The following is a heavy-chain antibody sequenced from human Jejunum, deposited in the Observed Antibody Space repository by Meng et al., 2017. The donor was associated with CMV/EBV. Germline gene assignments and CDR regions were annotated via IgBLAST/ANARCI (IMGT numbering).Heavy chain of an antibody. CDR1: GGSIRCGCYY. J-gene: IGHJ2*01. CDR3: ARDVLGRPYWFFDL. V-gene: IGHV4-31*02. CDR2: IYYSGST. Sequence: SGGSIRCGCYYWTWIRQHPEKGLEWIGYIYYSGSTSYNPSLKSRVTISSDTFRNQFSLKLTSMTAADTAVYYCARDVLGRPYWFFDLWGRGTLVTVSS. D-gene: IGHD7-27*01.